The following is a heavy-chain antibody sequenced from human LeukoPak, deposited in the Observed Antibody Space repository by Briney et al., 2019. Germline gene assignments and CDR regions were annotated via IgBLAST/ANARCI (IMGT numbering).Heavy chain of an antibody. J-gene: IGHJ3*02. CDR3: ARGLLWFGEGPGAFDI. CDR2: IYTSGST. Sequence: EPSETLSLTCTVSGGSIGSGNCYWSWIRQPAEKGLEWIGRIYTSGSTNYNPSLKSRVTISVDTSKNQFSLKLNSVTAADTAVYYCARGLLWFGEGPGAFDIWGQGTMITVSS. D-gene: IGHD3-10*01. CDR1: GGSIGSGNCY. V-gene: IGHV4-61*02.